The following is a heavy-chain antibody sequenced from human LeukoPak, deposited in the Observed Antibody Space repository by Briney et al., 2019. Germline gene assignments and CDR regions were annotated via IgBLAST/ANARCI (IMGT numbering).Heavy chain of an antibody. CDR1: GYTFSSYG. CDR3: VTDAGITAPAPGY. CDR2: ISAYNGNT. V-gene: IGHV1-18*01. J-gene: IGHJ4*02. D-gene: IGHD6-25*01. Sequence: GAAVNVSCKASGYTFSSYGISLVRQATGQGLEWMGWISAYNGNTNYAQNLQGRVTMTIDTSTSTAYMEVRSLRSDDRALYYCVTDAGITAPAPGYWGQGTLVTVSS.